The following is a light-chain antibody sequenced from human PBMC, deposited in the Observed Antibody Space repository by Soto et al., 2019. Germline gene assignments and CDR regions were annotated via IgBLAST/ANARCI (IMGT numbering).Light chain of an antibody. V-gene: IGKV3D-15*01. CDR1: HGVGNN. CDR3: QQYNNWPTWT. Sequence: VMTQSPTTLSVSPGERATLSCRASHGVGNNLAWYQQIPGQAPRLLIYGALSRATGIPARFSGSGSGTEFTLTISSLQSEDFAVYYCQQYNNWPTWTFGQGTKVDIK. CDR2: GAL. J-gene: IGKJ1*01.